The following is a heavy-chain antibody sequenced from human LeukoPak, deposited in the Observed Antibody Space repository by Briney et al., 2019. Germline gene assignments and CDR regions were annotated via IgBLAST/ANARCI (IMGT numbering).Heavy chain of an antibody. D-gene: IGHD1-1*01. Sequence: SGTLSLTCAVSGGSISSSNWWSWVRQPPGKGLEWIGEIYHSGSANYNPSLQSRVTISVDTSKSQFSLKLSSVTAADTAVYYGARLTRRSGNYFDYWGQGTLVTVSS. CDR3: ARLTRRSGNYFDY. V-gene: IGHV4-4*02. CDR1: GGSISSSNW. CDR2: IYHSGSA. J-gene: IGHJ4*02.